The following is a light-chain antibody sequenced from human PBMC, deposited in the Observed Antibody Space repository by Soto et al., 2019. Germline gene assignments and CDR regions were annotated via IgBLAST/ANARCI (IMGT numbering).Light chain of an antibody. CDR3: SSYAGSNTPYV. J-gene: IGLJ1*01. Sequence: QSVLTQPPSASGSPGQSVTISCTGTSSDVGGYNYVSWYQQHPGKAPKLMIYEVSKRPSGDPDRFSGSKSGNTASLTVSGLQAEDEADYYCSSYAGSNTPYVFGTGTKVTVL. CDR2: EVS. V-gene: IGLV2-8*01. CDR1: SSDVGGYNY.